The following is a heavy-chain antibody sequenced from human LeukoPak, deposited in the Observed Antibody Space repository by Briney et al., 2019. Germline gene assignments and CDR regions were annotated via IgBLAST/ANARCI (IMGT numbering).Heavy chain of an antibody. Sequence: PSETLSLTCAVYGGSFSGYYWSWIRQPPGKGLEWIGEINHSGSTYYNPSLKSRVTISVDTSKNQFSLKLSSVTAADTAVYYCARGMVRGVIRPYNWFDPWGQGTLVTVSS. V-gene: IGHV4-34*01. D-gene: IGHD3-10*01. CDR2: INHSGST. J-gene: IGHJ5*02. CDR1: GGSFSGYY. CDR3: ARGMVRGVIRPYNWFDP.